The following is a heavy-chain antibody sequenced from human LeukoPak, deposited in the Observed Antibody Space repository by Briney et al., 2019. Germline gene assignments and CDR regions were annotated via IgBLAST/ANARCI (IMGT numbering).Heavy chain of an antibody. J-gene: IGHJ5*02. D-gene: IGHD3-10*01. Sequence: NTGGSLRLSCAASGFTFSDYSMNWVRQAPGKGLEWVASISSSSPYIYYTDSVKGRFTISRDNAKNSLYLQMNSLRAEDTAVYYCARVPVLLWFGELLGEDWFDPWGQGTLVTVSS. CDR1: GFTFSDYS. V-gene: IGHV3-21*01. CDR2: ISSSSPYI. CDR3: ARVPVLLWFGELLGEDWFDP.